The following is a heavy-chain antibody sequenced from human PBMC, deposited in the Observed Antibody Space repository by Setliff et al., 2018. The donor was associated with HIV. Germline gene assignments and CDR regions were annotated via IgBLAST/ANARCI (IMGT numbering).Heavy chain of an antibody. CDR3: VGLGYSFSYRWWFDP. CDR1: GGTFSSYA. D-gene: IGHD5-18*01. J-gene: IGHJ5*02. CDR2: ILPMFATA. V-gene: IGHV1-69*13. Sequence: SVKVSCKASGGTFSSYAINWGRQAPGQGLEWMGGILPMFATANYAQKFQGRVTITADESTSTAYMELISLRSEATAVYLCVGLGYSFSYRWWFDPWGQGTLVTVSS.